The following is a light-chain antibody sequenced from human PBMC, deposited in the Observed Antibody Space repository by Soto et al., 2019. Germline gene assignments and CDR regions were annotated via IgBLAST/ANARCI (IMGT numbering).Light chain of an antibody. Sequence: QSVVTQPPSVSAAPGQKVTISCSGSSSSSHIGHHSVSWYQHLPGTAPKLLIYDNDQRPSGIPARFSGSKSATSATLDITGLQTGDEGDYYCGTWDTGLRAYVLGTGTKLTVL. V-gene: IGLV1-51*01. CDR2: DND. J-gene: IGLJ1*01. CDR1: SSSSHIGHHS. CDR3: GTWDTGLRAYV.